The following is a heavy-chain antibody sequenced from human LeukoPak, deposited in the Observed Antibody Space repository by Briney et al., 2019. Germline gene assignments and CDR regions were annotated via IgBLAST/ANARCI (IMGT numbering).Heavy chain of an antibody. J-gene: IGHJ4*02. Sequence: GGSLRLSCAASGFAFNTYSMNWVRQAPGKGLEWVSSISSSSSYIYYADSVKGRFTISRDNAKNSLYLQMNSLRAEDTAVYYCAREGERFLEWLNYWGQGTLVTVSS. CDR1: GFAFNTYS. V-gene: IGHV3-21*01. CDR3: AREGERFLEWLNY. CDR2: ISSSSSYI. D-gene: IGHD3-3*01.